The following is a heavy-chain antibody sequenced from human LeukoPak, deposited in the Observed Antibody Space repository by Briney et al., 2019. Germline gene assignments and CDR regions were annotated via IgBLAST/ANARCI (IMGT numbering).Heavy chain of an antibody. Sequence: ASVKVSCKASGGTFSSYAISWVRQAPGQGLEWMGGIIPIFGTANYAQKFQGRVTITTDESTSTAYMELSSLRSEDTAVYYCARGGLGYCSSTSCPPDAFDIWGQGTMVTVSS. CDR1: GGTFSSYA. CDR2: IIPIFGTA. CDR3: ARGGLGYCSSTSCPPDAFDI. J-gene: IGHJ3*02. V-gene: IGHV1-69*05. D-gene: IGHD2-2*01.